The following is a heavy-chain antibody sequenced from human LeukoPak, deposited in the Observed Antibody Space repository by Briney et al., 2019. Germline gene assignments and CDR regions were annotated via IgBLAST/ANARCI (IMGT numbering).Heavy chain of an antibody. CDR2: INSGGNAI. CDR3: ARGGSYVHY. Sequence: PGGSLRLSCAASGFTFNSYEMNWVRQAPGKGLEWVSYINSGGNAIYYADSVKGRFTISRDNAKNSLYLQMNSLRADDTAVYYCARGGSYVHYWGQGTLVTVSS. CDR1: GFTFNSYE. D-gene: IGHD1-26*01. J-gene: IGHJ4*02. V-gene: IGHV3-48*03.